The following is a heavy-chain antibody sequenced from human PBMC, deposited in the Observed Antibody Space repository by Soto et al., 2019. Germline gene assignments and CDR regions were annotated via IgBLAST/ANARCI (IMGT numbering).Heavy chain of an antibody. V-gene: IGHV6-1*01. CDR1: GDSVSSNRAA. Sequence: SQTLSLTCAISGDSVSSNRAAWNWIRQSPSRGLEWLGRTYYRSKWYNDYAVSVKSRITINPGTSKNQFSLQLNSVTPEDTAVYYCARASVRYCSGGSCLSHWGHGTLVTLSS. J-gene: IGHJ4*01. CDR3: ARASVRYCSGGSCLSH. CDR2: TYYRSKWYN. D-gene: IGHD2-15*01.